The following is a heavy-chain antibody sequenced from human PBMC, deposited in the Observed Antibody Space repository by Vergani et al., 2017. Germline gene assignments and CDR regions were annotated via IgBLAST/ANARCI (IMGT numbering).Heavy chain of an antibody. CDR2: INSDGTRT. Sequence: EVQLVESGGGLVQPGGSLRLSCAASGFGFSDHWMHWVRQAPGKGLEWVSRINSDGTRTIYAASVKGRFTISRDNAKNTVNLEMNSLKSEDTAVYYCARESVVVLAPGCDFWGQGNLVTVSS. CDR3: ARESVVVLAPGCDF. D-gene: IGHD2-21*01. V-gene: IGHV3-74*01. J-gene: IGHJ4*02. CDR1: GFGFSDHW.